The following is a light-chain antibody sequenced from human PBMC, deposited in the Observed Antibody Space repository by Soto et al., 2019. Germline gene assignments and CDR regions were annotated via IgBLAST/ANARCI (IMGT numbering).Light chain of an antibody. Sequence: QSALTRPASVSGSPGQSITISCSGTSSDVGRFNFVSWYQHHPGKAPKLIIYDVNNRPSGVSNRFSGSKSGNTASLTISGLQAEDESEYYCTSYTSSSTLVFGGGTKLTVL. CDR3: TSYTSSSTLV. CDR2: DVN. J-gene: IGLJ2*01. V-gene: IGLV2-14*03. CDR1: SSDVGRFNF.